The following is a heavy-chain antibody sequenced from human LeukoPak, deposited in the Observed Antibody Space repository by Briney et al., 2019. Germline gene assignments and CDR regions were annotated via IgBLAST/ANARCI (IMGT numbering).Heavy chain of an antibody. CDR1: GFRFSDYT. Sequence: NPGGSLRLSCAASGFRFSDYTMNWVRQTPGEGLEWVSSISFTGSINYAESVKGRFTISRDNAKNSLFLHLNGLKAEDTAVYYCAREKSWGPESNDLSYWGQGTLVTVSS. CDR2: ISFTGSI. D-gene: IGHD3-3*01. J-gene: IGHJ4*02. CDR3: AREKSWGPESNDLSY. V-gene: IGHV3-69-1*01.